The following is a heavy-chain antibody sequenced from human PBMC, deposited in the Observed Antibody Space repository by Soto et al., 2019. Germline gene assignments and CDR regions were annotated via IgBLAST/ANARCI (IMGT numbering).Heavy chain of an antibody. CDR3: ARVTGYCSGGSCYHYYYYYMDV. D-gene: IGHD2-15*01. CDR1: GGSISSYY. CDR2: IYYSGST. J-gene: IGHJ6*03. V-gene: IGHV4-59*01. Sequence: SETLSLTCTVSGGSISSYYWSWIRQPPGKGLEWIGYIYYSGSTNYNPSLKSRVTISVDTSKNQFSLKLSSVTAADTAVYYCARVTGYCSGGSCYHYYYYYMDVWGKGTTVTVSS.